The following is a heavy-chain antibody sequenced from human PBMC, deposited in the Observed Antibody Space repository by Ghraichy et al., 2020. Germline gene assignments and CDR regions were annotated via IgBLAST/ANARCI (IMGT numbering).Heavy chain of an antibody. Sequence: GESLNISCAASGFTVSSNYMSWVRQAPGKGLEWVSVIYSGGSTYYADSVKGRFTISRDNSKNTLYLQMNSLRAEDTAVYYCARWGHYYGSGSYYNLAFDIWGQGTMVTVSS. CDR2: IYSGGST. CDR3: ARWGHYYGSGSYYNLAFDI. V-gene: IGHV3-53*01. CDR1: GFTVSSNY. J-gene: IGHJ3*02. D-gene: IGHD3-10*01.